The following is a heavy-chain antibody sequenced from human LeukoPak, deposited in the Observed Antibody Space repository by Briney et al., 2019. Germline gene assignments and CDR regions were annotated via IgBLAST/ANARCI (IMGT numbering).Heavy chain of an antibody. Sequence: PGGSLRLSCAASGFTFSSYAMHWVRQAPGKGLEWVAVISYDGSNKYYADPVKGRFTISRDNSKNTLYLQMNSLRAEDTAVYYCARYGSGSLDYWGQGTLVTVSS. CDR1: GFTFSSYA. CDR3: ARYGSGSLDY. V-gene: IGHV3-30-3*01. CDR2: ISYDGSNK. D-gene: IGHD3-10*01. J-gene: IGHJ4*02.